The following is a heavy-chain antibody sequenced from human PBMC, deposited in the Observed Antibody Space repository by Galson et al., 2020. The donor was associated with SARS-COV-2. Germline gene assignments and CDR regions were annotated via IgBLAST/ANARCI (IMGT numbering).Heavy chain of an antibody. D-gene: IGHD2-8*01. V-gene: IGHV3-23*01. CDR2: ITNIAMTT. CDR1: GFSFRNYA. J-gene: IGHJ3*01. CDR3: AKAARAPNDKEGADV. Sequence: GGSLRLSCAASGFSFRNYAMSWVRQAPGKGLEWVAIITNIAMTTYYADSVKGRCFISRDDSKSTLFLQMNSLRVDDTAVYFSAKAARAPNDKEGADVWGQGTTVTVSS.